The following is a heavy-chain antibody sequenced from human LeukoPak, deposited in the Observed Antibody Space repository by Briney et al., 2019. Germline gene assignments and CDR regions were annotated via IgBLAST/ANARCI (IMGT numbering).Heavy chain of an antibody. Sequence: QPGGSLRLSCAASGFTFSSYWMSWVRQAPGKGLEWVANIKQDGSEKYYVDSVKGRFTISRDNAKNSLYLQMNSLRAEDTAVYYCARVGGEVEMATQADYWGQGTLVTVSS. CDR2: IKQDGSEK. D-gene: IGHD5-24*01. V-gene: IGHV3-7*01. J-gene: IGHJ4*02. CDR3: ARVGGEVEMATQADY. CDR1: GFTFSSYW.